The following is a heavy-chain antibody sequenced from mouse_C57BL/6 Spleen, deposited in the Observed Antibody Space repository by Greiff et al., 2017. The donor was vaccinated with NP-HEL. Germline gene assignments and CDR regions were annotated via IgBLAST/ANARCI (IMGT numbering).Heavy chain of an antibody. CDR2: IDPANGNT. Sequence: EVKLVESVAELVRPGASVKLSCTASGFNIKNTYMHWVKQRPEQGLEWIGRIDPANGNTKYAPKFQGKATITADTSSNTASLQLSSLTSEDTAIYYCATITAVVEDYFDYWGQGTTLTVSS. V-gene: IGHV14-3*01. CDR1: GFNIKNTY. D-gene: IGHD1-1*01. CDR3: ATITAVVEDYFDY. J-gene: IGHJ2*01.